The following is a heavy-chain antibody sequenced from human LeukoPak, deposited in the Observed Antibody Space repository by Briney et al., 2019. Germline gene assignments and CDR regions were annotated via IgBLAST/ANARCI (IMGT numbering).Heavy chain of an antibody. D-gene: IGHD1-1*01. CDR3: ASARRELDY. CDR1: GGSFSGYY. CDR2: INHSGST. V-gene: IGHV4-34*01. J-gene: IGHJ4*02. Sequence: SETPSLTCAVYGGSFSGYYWSWLRQPPGKGLEWIGEINHSGSTNYNPSLKSRVTISVDTSKNQFSLKLSSVTAADTAVYYCASARRELDYWGQGTLVTVSS.